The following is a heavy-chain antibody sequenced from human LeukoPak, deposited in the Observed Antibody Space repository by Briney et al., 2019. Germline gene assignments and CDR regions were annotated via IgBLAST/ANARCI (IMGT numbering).Heavy chain of an antibody. V-gene: IGHV4-59*01. CDR2: IYYSGST. CDR1: GVSISSYY. CDR3: ARFSPTSGAFDI. Sequence: ASETLSLTCTVSGVSISSYYWSWIRQPPGKGLEWIGYIYYSGSTNYSPSLKSRVTISVDTSKNQFSLKLSSVTAADTAVYYCARFSPTSGAFDIWGQGTMVTVSS. J-gene: IGHJ3*02.